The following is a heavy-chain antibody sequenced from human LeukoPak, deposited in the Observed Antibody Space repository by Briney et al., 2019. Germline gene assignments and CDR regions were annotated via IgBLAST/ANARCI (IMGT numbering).Heavy chain of an antibody. V-gene: IGHV3-53*04. CDR2: IYTGGTA. CDR3: ARDRGDSSGYYLDAFDI. Sequence: GGSLRLSCAASGFTVSSNYMSWVRQAPGKGLEWVSVIYTGGTAYYADSVKGRFSISRHNSNNTLYLQMNSLRVEDTAVYYCARDRGDSSGYYLDAFDIWGQGTMVTVSS. CDR1: GFTVSSNY. D-gene: IGHD3-22*01. J-gene: IGHJ3*02.